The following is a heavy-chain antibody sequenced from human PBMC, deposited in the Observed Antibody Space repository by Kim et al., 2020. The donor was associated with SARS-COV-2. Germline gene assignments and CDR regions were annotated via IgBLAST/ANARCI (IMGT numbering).Heavy chain of an antibody. Sequence: GESLKISCNGSGYSFAFHWIAWVRQMPGKGLEWMGIIYPGDSETRYSPSFQGQITISVDKSITTAYLQWSSLEASDTAMYYCARNWEGGIVTPRGAFDIWGQGTMVTVSS. V-gene: IGHV5-51*01. CDR1: GYSFAFHW. J-gene: IGHJ3*02. CDR3: ARNWEGGIVTPRGAFDI. D-gene: IGHD3-22*01. CDR2: IYPGDSET.